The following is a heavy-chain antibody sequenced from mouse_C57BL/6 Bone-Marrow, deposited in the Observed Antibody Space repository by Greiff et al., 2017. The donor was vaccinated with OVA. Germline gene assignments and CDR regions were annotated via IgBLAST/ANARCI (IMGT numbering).Heavy chain of an antibody. CDR2: IWTGGGT. Sequence: VQGVESGPGLVAPSQSLSITCTVSGFSLTSYAISWVRQPPGKGLEWLGVIWTGGGTNYNSALKSRLSISKDNSKSQVFLKMNSLQTDDTARYYCASIYYYGSSYYYYAMDYWGQGTSVTVSS. D-gene: IGHD1-1*01. V-gene: IGHV2-9-1*01. CDR1: GFSLTSYA. CDR3: ASIYYYGSSYYYYAMDY. J-gene: IGHJ4*01.